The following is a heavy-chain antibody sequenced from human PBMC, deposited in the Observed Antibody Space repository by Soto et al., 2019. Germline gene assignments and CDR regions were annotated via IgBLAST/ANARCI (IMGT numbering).Heavy chain of an antibody. J-gene: IGHJ4*02. Sequence: ASVKVSCKASGYTFTSYYMHWVRQAPGQGLEWMGIINPNGRSTTYADSVKGRFTISRDNGKSTVYLQMNSLRAEDTAVYFCASGVYDSSAYFDYWGQGALVTVSS. D-gene: IGHD3-22*01. CDR2: INPNGRST. CDR1: GYTFTSYY. CDR3: ASGVYDSSAYFDY. V-gene: IGHV1-46*04.